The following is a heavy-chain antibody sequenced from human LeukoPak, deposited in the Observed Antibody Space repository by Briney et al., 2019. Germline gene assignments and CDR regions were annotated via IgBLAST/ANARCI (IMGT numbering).Heavy chain of an antibody. V-gene: IGHV3-48*01. CDR1: GFTFSIYT. J-gene: IGHJ4*02. CDR3: ARRGYTSGWDY. D-gene: IGHD6-19*01. CDR2: IFTDNSIT. Sequence: PGGSLRLSCAASGFTFSIYTMNWVRQAPGKGLEWLSFIFTDNSITHYADSVKGRFTISRDNAKNSLYLQMNSLRAEDTAVYYCARRGYTSGWDYWGRGTLVTVSS.